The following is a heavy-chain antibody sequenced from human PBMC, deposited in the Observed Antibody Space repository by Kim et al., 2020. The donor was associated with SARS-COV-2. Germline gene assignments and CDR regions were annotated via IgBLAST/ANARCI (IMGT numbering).Heavy chain of an antibody. CDR2: ISSSSSYI. J-gene: IGHJ2*01. D-gene: IGHD2-21*02. CDR3: ARPGGDPAYFDL. CDR1: GFTFSSYS. Sequence: GGSLRLSCAASGFTFSSYSMNWVRQAPGKGLEWVSSISSSSSYIYYADSVKGRFTISRDNAKNSLYLQMNSLRAEDTAVYYCARPGGDPAYFDLWGRGTLVTVSS. V-gene: IGHV3-21*01.